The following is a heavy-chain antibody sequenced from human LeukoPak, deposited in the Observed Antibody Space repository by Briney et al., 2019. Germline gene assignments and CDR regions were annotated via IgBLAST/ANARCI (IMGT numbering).Heavy chain of an antibody. V-gene: IGHV1-18*01. CDR1: GYTFTSYG. D-gene: IGHD6-6*01. CDR2: ISAYNGNT. J-gene: IGHJ6*03. Sequence: ASVKVSCKASGYTFTSYGISWVRQAPGQGLEWMGWISAYNGNTNYAQKLQGRVTMTTDTSTSTAYMELRSLRSDDTAVYYCARGKRGSSSPIYYYYYYMDVWGKGTTVTVSS. CDR3: ARGKRGSSSPIYYYYYYMDV.